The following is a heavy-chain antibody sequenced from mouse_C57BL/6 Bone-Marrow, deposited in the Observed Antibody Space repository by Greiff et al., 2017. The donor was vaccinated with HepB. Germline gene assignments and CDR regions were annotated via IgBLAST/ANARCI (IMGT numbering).Heavy chain of an antibody. CDR1: GFSLTSYA. Sequence: VQLQQSGPGLVAPSQSLSITCTVSGFSLTSYAISWVRQPPGKGLEWLGVIWTGGGTNYNSALKSRLSISKDNSKSQVFLKMNSLQTDDTARYYCARMGIYGSSYWTFYWGQGTLVTVSA. CDR2: IWTGGGT. D-gene: IGHD1-1*01. J-gene: IGHJ3*01. CDR3: ARMGIYGSSYWTFY. V-gene: IGHV2-9-1*01.